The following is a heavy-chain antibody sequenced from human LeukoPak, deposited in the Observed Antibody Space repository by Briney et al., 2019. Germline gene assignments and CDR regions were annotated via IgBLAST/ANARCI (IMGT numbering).Heavy chain of an antibody. V-gene: IGHV1-18*01. J-gene: IGHJ3*02. CDR1: GYTFTNYG. D-gene: IGHD6-13*01. CDR2: ISAYNGNT. CDR3: ARDQSVRLLQTSSTYFKHVFAI. Sequence: SVKVSCKPSGYTFTNYGISGVRQTPGLGLEWMGWISAYNGNTNYAQKVQGRVTMTTDTSTSTAYMELRSLRFDHTAVYYCARDQSVRLLQTSSTYFKHVFAIWGQGSMVTVSS.